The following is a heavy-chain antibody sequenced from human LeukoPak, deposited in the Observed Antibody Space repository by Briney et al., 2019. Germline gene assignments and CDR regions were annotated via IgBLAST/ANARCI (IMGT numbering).Heavy chain of an antibody. CDR1: GFTFSSYA. V-gene: IGHV3-23*01. J-gene: IGHJ4*02. Sequence: GGSLRLSCAASGFTFSSYAMSWVRQAPGKGLEWVSAISGSGGSTYYADSVKGRFTISRDNAKNSLYLQMNSLRAEDTAVYYCARSPPDFGVVISGDYWGQGTLVTVSS. CDR2: ISGSGGST. CDR3: ARSPPDFGVVISGDY. D-gene: IGHD3-3*01.